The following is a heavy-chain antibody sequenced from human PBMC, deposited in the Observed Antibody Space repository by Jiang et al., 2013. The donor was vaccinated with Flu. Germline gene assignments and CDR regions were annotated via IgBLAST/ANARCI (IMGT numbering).Heavy chain of an antibody. Sequence: SGAEVKKPGASVKVSCKASGYIFTSYHIHWVRQAPGQGLEWMGIINPSGGSTNYAQKFQGRVTMTRDTSTSTVYMELSSLRSEDTAVYYCARGYGDFGYWGQGTLVTVSS. D-gene: IGHD1-14*01. CDR1: GYIFTSYH. J-gene: IGHJ4*02. V-gene: IGHV1-46*03. CDR3: ARGYGDFGY. CDR2: INPSGGST.